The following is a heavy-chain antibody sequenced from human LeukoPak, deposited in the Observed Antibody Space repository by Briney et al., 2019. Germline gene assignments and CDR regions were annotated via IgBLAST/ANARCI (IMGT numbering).Heavy chain of an antibody. Sequence: GASVKVSCTASGYTFTGYYMHWVRQAPGQGLEWMGRINPNSGGTNYAQKFQGRVTMTRDTSISTAYMELSRLRSDDTAVYYCARDVAAVAGTELDYWGQGTLVTVSS. CDR1: GYTFTGYY. D-gene: IGHD6-19*01. J-gene: IGHJ4*02. V-gene: IGHV1-2*06. CDR3: ARDVAAVAGTELDY. CDR2: INPNSGGT.